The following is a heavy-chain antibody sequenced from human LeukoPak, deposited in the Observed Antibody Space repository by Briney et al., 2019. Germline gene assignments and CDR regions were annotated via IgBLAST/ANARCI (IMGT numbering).Heavy chain of an antibody. CDR3: ARLDYYDSSGYYSNDAFDI. CDR2: IYPGDSDT. J-gene: IGHJ3*02. Sequence: GESLKISCKGSGYSFTSYWIGWVRQMPGKGLEWMGIIYPGDSDTRYSPSFQGQVTISADKSISTAYLQWSSLKASDTAMYYCARLDYYDSSGYYSNDAFDIWGQGTMVTVSS. CDR1: GYSFTSYW. D-gene: IGHD3-22*01. V-gene: IGHV5-51*01.